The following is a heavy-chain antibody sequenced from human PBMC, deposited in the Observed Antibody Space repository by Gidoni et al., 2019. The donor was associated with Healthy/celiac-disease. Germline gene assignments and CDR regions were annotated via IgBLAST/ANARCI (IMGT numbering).Heavy chain of an antibody. CDR3: ARDRSSSAVCDY. V-gene: IGHV3-48*02. J-gene: IGHJ4*02. CDR1: GFTFSSYS. D-gene: IGHD6-6*01. Sequence: EVQLLESGGGLVQPGGSLRLSCAASGFTFSSYSMNWVRQAPGKGLEWVSYISSISSTIYYADSVKGRFTISRDNDKNSQYLQMNSLRDEDTAVYYGARDRSSSAVCDYWGQGTLVTVSS. CDR2: ISSISSTI.